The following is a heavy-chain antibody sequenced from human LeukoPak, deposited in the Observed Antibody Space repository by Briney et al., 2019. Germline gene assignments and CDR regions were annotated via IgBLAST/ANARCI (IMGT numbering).Heavy chain of an antibody. Sequence: GGSLRLSCAASGFTFSSYSMNWVRQAPGKGLEWVSFISSSSSYIYYADSVKGRFTISRDNAKNSLYLQMNSLRAEDTAVYYCARDDRGTLVDYWGLGTLVTVSS. CDR2: ISSSSSYI. D-gene: IGHD1-26*01. V-gene: IGHV3-21*01. J-gene: IGHJ4*02. CDR1: GFTFSSYS. CDR3: ARDDRGTLVDY.